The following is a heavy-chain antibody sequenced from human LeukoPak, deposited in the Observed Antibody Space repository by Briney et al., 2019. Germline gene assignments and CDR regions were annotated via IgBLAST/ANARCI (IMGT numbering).Heavy chain of an antibody. D-gene: IGHD3-22*01. Sequence: GESLKISCKGSGYSFTSYWIGWVRQMPGKGLEWMGIIYPDDSDTRYSPSFQGQVTISADKSITTAYLQWSSLKASDTAMYYCARYYYDSSGYYRFDYWGQGTLVTVSS. CDR1: GYSFTSYW. CDR3: ARYYYDSSGYYRFDY. V-gene: IGHV5-51*01. J-gene: IGHJ4*02. CDR2: IYPDDSDT.